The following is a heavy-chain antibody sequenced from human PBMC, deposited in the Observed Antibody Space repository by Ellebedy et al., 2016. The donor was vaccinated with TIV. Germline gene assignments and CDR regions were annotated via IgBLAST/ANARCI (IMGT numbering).Heavy chain of an antibody. Sequence: SETLSLXXTVSGGSISRSSYYWGWIRQPPGKGLEWIGSIYYSGSTYYNPSLKSRVTISVDTSKNQFSLKLSSVTAADTAVYYCARHPDPYDSSGYYYGEGAPLWGQGTLVTVSS. D-gene: IGHD3-22*01. CDR3: ARHPDPYDSSGYYYGEGAPL. CDR1: GGSISRSSYY. CDR2: IYYSGST. J-gene: IGHJ4*02. V-gene: IGHV4-39*01.